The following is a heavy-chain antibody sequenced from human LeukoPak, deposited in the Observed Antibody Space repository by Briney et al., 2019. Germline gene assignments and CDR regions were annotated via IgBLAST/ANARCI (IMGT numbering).Heavy chain of an antibody. CDR1: GYSISSGYY. J-gene: IGHJ4*02. CDR3: ARDRTGNYDSWSGRSSPFDY. Sequence: PSETPSLTCTVSGYSISSGYYWGWIRQPPGKGLEWIGSIYHSGSTYYNPSLKSRVTISVDTSKNQFSLKLSSVTAADTAVYYCARDRTGNYDSWSGRSSPFDYWGQGTLVTVSS. D-gene: IGHD3-3*01. V-gene: IGHV4-38-2*02. CDR2: IYHSGST.